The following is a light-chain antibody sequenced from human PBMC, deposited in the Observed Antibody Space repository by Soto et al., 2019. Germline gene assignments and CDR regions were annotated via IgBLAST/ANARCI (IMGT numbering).Light chain of an antibody. V-gene: IGKV1-39*01. CDR3: QQTYSRVT. CDR1: QSIDNY. Sequence: DIQMTQSPSSLSASVGDRVTITCRASQSIDNYLNWYQQRPGRAPKVLIYGTFNLQSGVPSRFSGSGSGTDFTLTITSLQPEDFATYYCQQTYSRVTFGQGTRLEIK. J-gene: IGKJ5*01. CDR2: GTF.